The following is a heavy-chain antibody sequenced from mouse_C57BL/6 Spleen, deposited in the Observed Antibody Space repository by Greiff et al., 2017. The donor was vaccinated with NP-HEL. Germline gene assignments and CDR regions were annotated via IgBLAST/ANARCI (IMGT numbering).Heavy chain of an antibody. V-gene: IGHV1-15*01. CDR3: TRGAYYSNYYFDY. D-gene: IGHD2-5*01. Sequence: QVQLQRSGAELVRPGASVTLSCKASGYTFTDYEMHWVKQTPVHGLEWIGAIDPETGGTAYNQKFKGKAILTADKSSSTAYMELRSLTSEDSAVYYCTRGAYYSNYYFDYWGQGTTLTVSS. CDR2: IDPETGGT. J-gene: IGHJ2*01. CDR1: GYTFTDYE.